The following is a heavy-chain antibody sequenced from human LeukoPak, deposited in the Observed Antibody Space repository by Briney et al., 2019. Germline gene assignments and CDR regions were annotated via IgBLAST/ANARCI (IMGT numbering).Heavy chain of an antibody. CDR2: INPSGDST. Sequence: GASVKVSCKASGYTFTSYSMQWVRQAPGQGLEWMGIINPSGDSTSYTQKLQGRLTMTRDTSTSTVYMELSSLRSEDTAVYYCAREGLLWFGELWDYWGQGTLVTVSS. D-gene: IGHD3-10*01. V-gene: IGHV1-46*01. J-gene: IGHJ4*02. CDR1: GYTFTSYS. CDR3: AREGLLWFGELWDY.